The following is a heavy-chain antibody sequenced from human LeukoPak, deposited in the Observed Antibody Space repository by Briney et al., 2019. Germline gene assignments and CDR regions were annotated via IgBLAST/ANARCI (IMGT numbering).Heavy chain of an antibody. CDR2: ISTSSSYI. J-gene: IGHJ1*01. D-gene: IGHD3-22*01. Sequence: PGGSLRLSCAASGFTFSSYSMNWVRQAPGKGLEWVSSISTSSSYIYYADSVKGRFTIPRDNAKNSLYLQMNSLRAEDTAVYYCARPPFYDSSGYYGLFVYFQHWGQGTLVTVSS. CDR1: GFTFSSYS. V-gene: IGHV3-21*01. CDR3: ARPPFYDSSGYYGLFVYFQH.